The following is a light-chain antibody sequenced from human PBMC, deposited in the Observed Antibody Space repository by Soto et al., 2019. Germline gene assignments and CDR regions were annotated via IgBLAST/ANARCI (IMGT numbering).Light chain of an antibody. CDR1: QSVSNNY. J-gene: IGKJ1*01. Sequence: EIVLTQSPGTLSLSPGERATLSCRASQSVSNNYLAWYQQKPGQAPRLLIYGASSRATGIPDRFSGSGSETDFTITISRLEPEDFAVYYCQQYDNFPRTFGQGTKVEIK. CDR3: QQYDNFPRT. CDR2: GAS. V-gene: IGKV3-20*01.